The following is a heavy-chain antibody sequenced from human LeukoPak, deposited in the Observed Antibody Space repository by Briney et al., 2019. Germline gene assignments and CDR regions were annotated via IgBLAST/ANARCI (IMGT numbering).Heavy chain of an antibody. CDR1: GFTFSSYS. V-gene: IGHV3-21*01. J-gene: IGHJ4*02. CDR2: ISSSSSYI. D-gene: IGHD3-10*01. CDR3: ARSVVYYGSGSYYMSDY. Sequence: GGSLRLSCAASGFTFSSYSMNWVRQAPGKGLDWVSSISSSSSYIYYADSVKGRFTISRDNAKNSLYLQMNSLRAEDTAVYYCARSVVYYGSGSYYMSDYWGQGTLVTVSS.